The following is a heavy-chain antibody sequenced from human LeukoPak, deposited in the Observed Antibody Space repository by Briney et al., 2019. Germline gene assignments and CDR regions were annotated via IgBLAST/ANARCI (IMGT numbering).Heavy chain of an antibody. J-gene: IGHJ4*02. CDR2: INHSGST. V-gene: IGHV4-34*01. Sequence: PSETLSLTCAVYGESFSGYFWSWIRQPPGKGLEWIGEINHSGSTNYNPSLKSRVTISVDTSKNQFSLKLSSVTAADTAVYYCARPMYPYGTQRGVYDYWGQGTLVTVSS. CDR3: ARPMYPYGTQRGVYDY. CDR1: GESFSGYF. D-gene: IGHD4-17*01.